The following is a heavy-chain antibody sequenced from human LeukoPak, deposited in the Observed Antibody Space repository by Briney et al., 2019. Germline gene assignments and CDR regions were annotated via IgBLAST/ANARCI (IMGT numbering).Heavy chain of an antibody. J-gene: IGHJ4*02. D-gene: IGHD5-12*01. V-gene: IGHV1-8*01. CDR1: GGSLSNYA. Sequence: ASVKVSCKASGGSLSNYAINWVRQATGQGLEWMGWMNPNSGNTGYAQKFQGRVTMTRNTSISTAYMELSSLRSEDTAVYYCARGRRNKKWPLPFYWGQGTLVTVSS. CDR3: ARGRRNKKWPLPFY. CDR2: MNPNSGNT.